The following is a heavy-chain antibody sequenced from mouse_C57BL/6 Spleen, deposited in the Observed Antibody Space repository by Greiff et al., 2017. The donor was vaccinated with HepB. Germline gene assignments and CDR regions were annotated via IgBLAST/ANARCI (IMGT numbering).Heavy chain of an antibody. D-gene: IGHD2-2*01. V-gene: IGHV1-19*01. CDR1: GYTFTDYY. CDR2: INPYNGGT. Sequence: EVKLVESGPVLVKPGASVKMSCKASGYTFTDYYMNWVKQSHGKSLEWIGVINPYNGGTSYNQKFKGKATLTVDKSSSTAYMELNSLTSEDSAVYYCAREGVYGYDGYYAMDYWGQGTSVTVSS. CDR3: AREGVYGYDGYYAMDY. J-gene: IGHJ4*01.